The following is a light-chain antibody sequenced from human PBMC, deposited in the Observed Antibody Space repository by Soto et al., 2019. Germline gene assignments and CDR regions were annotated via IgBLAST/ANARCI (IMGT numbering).Light chain of an antibody. Sequence: QSALTQPASVSGSPGQSITISCTGTSSDVGGYNYVSWYQQHPGKAPKLMIYEVSNRPSGVSNRFSGSKSDKTASLTISGLPAEDEADYYCSSYTTSSTYVFGTGTKVT. CDR3: SSYTTSSTYV. CDR2: EVS. CDR1: SSDVGGYNY. V-gene: IGLV2-14*01. J-gene: IGLJ1*01.